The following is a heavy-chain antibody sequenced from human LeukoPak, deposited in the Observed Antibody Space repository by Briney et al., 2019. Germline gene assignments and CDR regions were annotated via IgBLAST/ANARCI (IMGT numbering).Heavy chain of an antibody. CDR3: ARLFTSSWVYFSGMGV. D-gene: IGHD6-13*01. V-gene: IGHV4-39*01. CDR1: GGSIRTGGSY. Sequence: SETLSLTCTVSGGSIRTGGSYWAWIRQAPGKGLEWIGSIYVDGTTHYRPAFSSRVTISIDTSGNQFSLRLTSVTAADTAVFYCARLFTSSWVYFSGMGVWGQGTTITVSS. J-gene: IGHJ6*02. CDR2: IYVDGTT.